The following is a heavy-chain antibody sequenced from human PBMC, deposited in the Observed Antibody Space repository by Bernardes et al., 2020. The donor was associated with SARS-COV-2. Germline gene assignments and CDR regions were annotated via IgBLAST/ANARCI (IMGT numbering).Heavy chain of an antibody. Sequence: GGSLRLSCTASGFAFSNYRMNWVRQAPGKGLEWVSSISWSTPYIYYADSVKGRFTISRDNSKNSLYLQMNSLTAEDTAEYYCARDSDSGSSGPFYYYGMDVWGQGTTVTVSS. CDR1: GFAFSNYR. J-gene: IGHJ6*02. CDR3: ARDSDSGSSGPFYYYGMDV. CDR2: ISWSTPYI. D-gene: IGHD3-10*01. V-gene: IGHV3-21*01.